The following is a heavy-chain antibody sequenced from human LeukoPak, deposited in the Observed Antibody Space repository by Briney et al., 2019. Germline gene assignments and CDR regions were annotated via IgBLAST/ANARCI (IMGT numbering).Heavy chain of an antibody. CDR1: GYSFRNYG. J-gene: IGHJ3*02. CDR3: ARLPSLSKYYYDSSGYGHAFDI. D-gene: IGHD3-22*01. V-gene: IGHV1-3*01. CDR2: INPTNEKT. Sequence: GASVKVSCKASGYSFRNYGMHWVRQAPGQRLEWMGWINPTNEKTKYSEKFQGRVTISRDTGASTVYMELSSLRSEDTAVYYCARLPSLSKYYYDSSGYGHAFDIWGQGTMVTVSS.